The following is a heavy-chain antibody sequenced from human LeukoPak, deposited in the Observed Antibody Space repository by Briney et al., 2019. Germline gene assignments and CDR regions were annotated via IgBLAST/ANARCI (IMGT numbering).Heavy chain of an antibody. CDR1: GFTFSSYW. CDR2: IKQDGSET. D-gene: IGHD4-17*01. V-gene: IGHV3-7*01. J-gene: IGHJ6*03. Sequence: GGSLRLSCAASGFTFSSYWLSWVRQAPTKGLEWVANIKQDGSETYYVDSVKGRFTISRDNAKNSLFLQMDSLRAEDTAVYYCAKGPYGDYSETHYMDVWGKGTTVTVSS. CDR3: AKGPYGDYSETHYMDV.